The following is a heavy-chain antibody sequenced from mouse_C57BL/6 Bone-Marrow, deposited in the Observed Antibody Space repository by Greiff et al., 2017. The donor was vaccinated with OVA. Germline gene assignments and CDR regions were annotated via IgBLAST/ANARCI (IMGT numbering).Heavy chain of an antibody. CDR3: ANPYGSSSWYFDV. D-gene: IGHD1-1*01. V-gene: IGHV1-7*01. Sequence: VQLQQSGAELAQPGASVKLSCKASGYTFTSYWMHWVKQRPGPGLEWIGYINPSSGYTKYNQKFKDKATLTAEKSSSTAYMQLRSLTYEDSAVYYCANPYGSSSWYFDVWGTGTTVTVSS. CDR2: INPSSGYT. J-gene: IGHJ1*03. CDR1: GYTFTSYW.